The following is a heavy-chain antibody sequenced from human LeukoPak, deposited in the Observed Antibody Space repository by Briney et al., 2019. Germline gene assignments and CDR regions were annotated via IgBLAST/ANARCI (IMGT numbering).Heavy chain of an antibody. CDR2: IYPGDSDT. V-gene: IGHV5-51*01. D-gene: IGHD5-24*01. J-gene: IGHJ3*02. Sequence: GASLKISCQGSGYTFTSYWIGWVRQVPGKGLEWMGFIYPGDSDTRYSPSFQGQVTISADKSISTAYLQWSSLKASDTAMYYCARLRRDEAAFDIWGQGTMVTVSS. CDR3: ARLRRDEAAFDI. CDR1: GYTFTSYW.